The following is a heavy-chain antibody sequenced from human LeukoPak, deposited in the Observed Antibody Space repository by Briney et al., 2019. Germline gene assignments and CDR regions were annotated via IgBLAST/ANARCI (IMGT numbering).Heavy chain of an antibody. CDR3: ARHGGSYSYDF. J-gene: IGHJ4*02. D-gene: IGHD1-26*01. Sequence: PSETLSLTCTVSGVSISSYYCSSVRQPPGKGRGGVGYIYYSGSTNSNPSLESRVTISVHTSKNQFSLKPSTVLAPDTAVYYCARHGGSYSYDFWGQGTLVTVSS. V-gene: IGHV4-59*08. CDR2: IYYSGST. CDR1: GVSISSYY.